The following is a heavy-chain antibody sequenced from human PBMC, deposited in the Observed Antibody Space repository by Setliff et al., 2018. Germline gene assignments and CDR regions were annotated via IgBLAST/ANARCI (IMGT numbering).Heavy chain of an antibody. V-gene: IGHV1-18*01. CDR1: GYTFNSYG. CDR2: ISAYNGNT. J-gene: IGHJ5*02. D-gene: IGHD6-13*01. Sequence: GASVNVSCKASGYTFNSYGISWLRQAPGQGIEWMGWISAYNGNTNYAQKLQARVTMTTDTSTSTAYMELRSLRSEDTAVYYCARDPNSSSLYNWFDPWGQGTLVTVSS. CDR3: ARDPNSSSLYNWFDP.